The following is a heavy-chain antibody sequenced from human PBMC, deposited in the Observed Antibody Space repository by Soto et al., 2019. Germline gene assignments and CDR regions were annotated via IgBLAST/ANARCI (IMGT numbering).Heavy chain of an antibody. J-gene: IGHJ6*02. V-gene: IGHV1-69*13. CDR1: GGTFSSYA. Sequence: SVKVSCKASGGTFSSYAISWVRQAPGQGLEWMGGIIPIFGTANYAQKFQGRVTITADESTSTAYMELSSLRSEDTAVYYCASDIRFLNMDYYYGMDVWGQGTTVTVSS. CDR2: IIPIFGTA. CDR3: ASDIRFLNMDYYYGMDV. D-gene: IGHD3-3*01.